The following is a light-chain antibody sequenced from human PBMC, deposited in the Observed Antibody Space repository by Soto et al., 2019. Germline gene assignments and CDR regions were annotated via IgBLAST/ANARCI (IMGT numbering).Light chain of an antibody. V-gene: IGKV3-20*01. J-gene: IGKJ1*01. CDR1: PSVSSN. Sequence: TLYEYPGKRATRSCRASPSVSSNLAWYQQKPGQAPRLLIYGASTRATGIPDRISGSGSGTDFTLTISGLEPEDFAMYYCQQFQSSLRTSAQRTKV. CDR3: QQFQSSLRT. CDR2: GAS.